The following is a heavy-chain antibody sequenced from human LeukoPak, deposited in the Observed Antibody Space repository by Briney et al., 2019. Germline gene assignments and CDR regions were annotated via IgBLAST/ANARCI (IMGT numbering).Heavy chain of an antibody. V-gene: IGHV3-30*03. CDR1: GFTFSSYG. Sequence: PGRSLRLSCAASGFTFSSYGMNWVRQSPGKGLEWVAVILHDGSNKYYADSVKGRFTISRDNSKNTLYLQMNSLKTEDTAVYYCTTRGADILTGYYDYWGQGTLVTVSS. J-gene: IGHJ4*02. D-gene: IGHD3-9*01. CDR2: ILHDGSNK. CDR3: TTRGADILTGYYDY.